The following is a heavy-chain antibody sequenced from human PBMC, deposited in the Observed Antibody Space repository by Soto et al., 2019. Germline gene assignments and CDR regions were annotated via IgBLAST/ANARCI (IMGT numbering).Heavy chain of an antibody. J-gene: IGHJ4*02. CDR1: GFTFDDYG. V-gene: IGHV3-9*01. Sequence: EVQLVESGGGLVQPGRSLRLSCAASGFTFDDYGMHWVRQAPGKGLEWVSGISWNSGSIGYADSVKGRFTISRDNVKNSLYLQMDSLRAEDTALYYCGKDLISAIAARPCCFDYWGQGTLVTVSS. CDR2: ISWNSGSI. CDR3: GKDLISAIAARPCCFDY. D-gene: IGHD6-6*01.